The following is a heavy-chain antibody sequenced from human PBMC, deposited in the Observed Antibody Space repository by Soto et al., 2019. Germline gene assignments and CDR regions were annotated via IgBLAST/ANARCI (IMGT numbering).Heavy chain of an antibody. CDR1: GFTFSSYA. CDR3: ARVPYDSSGYYYGEYFQH. Sequence: GGSLRLSCAASGFTFSSYAMHWVRQAPGKGLEWVAVISYDGSNKYYADSVKGRFTISRDNSKNTLYLQMNSLRAEDTAVYYSARVPYDSSGYYYGEYFQHWGQGTLVTVSS. V-gene: IGHV3-30-3*01. D-gene: IGHD3-22*01. J-gene: IGHJ1*01. CDR2: ISYDGSNK.